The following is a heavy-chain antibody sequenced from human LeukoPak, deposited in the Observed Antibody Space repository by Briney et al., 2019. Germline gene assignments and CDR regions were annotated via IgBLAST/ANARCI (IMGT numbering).Heavy chain of an antibody. D-gene: IGHD3-3*01. V-gene: IGHV3-7*01. CDR3: VTGGHYSGS. CDR1: GLTSSSHW. CDR2: IKPDGSEE. Sequence: GGSLRLSCAASGLTSSSHWMSWVRQAPGKGLEWVANIKPDGSEENYVDSVKGRFTISRDNAKNSLYLQMSSLRAEDTAVYYCVTGGHYSGSWGQGSLVTVSS. J-gene: IGHJ5*02.